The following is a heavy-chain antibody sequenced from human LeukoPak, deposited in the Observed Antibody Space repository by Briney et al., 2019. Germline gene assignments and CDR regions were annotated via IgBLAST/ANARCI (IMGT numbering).Heavy chain of an antibody. Sequence: PGGSLRLSCAGSGFTFRHYNFNWVRQAPGKGLEWVAVMSGSGGSTYYADSVRGRFTISRDNSKNTLYLQMNSLRAEDTAVYYCAKDGDPSPNYYGSGSYQFDYWGQGTLVTVSS. CDR2: MSGSGGST. CDR3: AKDGDPSPNYYGSGSYQFDY. J-gene: IGHJ4*02. D-gene: IGHD3-10*01. V-gene: IGHV3-23*01. CDR1: GFTFRHYN.